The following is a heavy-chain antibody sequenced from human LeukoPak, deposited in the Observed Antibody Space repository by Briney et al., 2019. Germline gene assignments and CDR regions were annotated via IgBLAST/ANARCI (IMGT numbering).Heavy chain of an antibody. Sequence: GGSLRLSCAASRFTFSSYWMHWVRQDPEKGLVWISQIKPDGSFTTYADSVKGRFTISRDNAQNSLYLQMNSLRAEDTAVYYCARDDYFDISGYYSDNAFDIWGQGTVVTVSS. CDR1: RFTFSSYW. CDR3: ARDDYFDISGYYSDNAFDI. J-gene: IGHJ3*02. CDR2: IKPDGSFT. D-gene: IGHD3-22*01. V-gene: IGHV3-74*01.